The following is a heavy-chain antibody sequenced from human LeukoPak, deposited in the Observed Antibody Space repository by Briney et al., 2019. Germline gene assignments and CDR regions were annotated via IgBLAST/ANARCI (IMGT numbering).Heavy chain of an antibody. V-gene: IGHV3-23*01. CDR1: GFTFSNYS. J-gene: IGHJ4*02. D-gene: IGHD1-1*01. Sequence: GGSLRLSCAASGFTFSNYSMSWVRQAPGKGLEWVSVISGSGGSTNYADSVKGRFIISRDISKHTLYLQMNSLSPEDTAVYYCARTSGYFDSWGQGTLVTVSS. CDR3: ARTSGYFDS. CDR2: ISGSGGST.